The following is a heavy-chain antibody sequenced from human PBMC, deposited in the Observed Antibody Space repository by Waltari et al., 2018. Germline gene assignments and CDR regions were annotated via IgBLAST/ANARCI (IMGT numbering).Heavy chain of an antibody. V-gene: IGHV1-69*09. Sequence: QVQLVQSGAEVKKPGSSVKVSCKASGGTFSSYAISWVRQAPGQGLEWMGRIIPILGIANYAQKVQGRVTITADKSTSTAYMELSSLRSEDTAVYYCARLRITMVRPPGTYYYYGMDVWGQGTTVTVSS. CDR2: IIPILGIA. CDR1: GGTFSSYA. CDR3: ARLRITMVRPPGTYYYYGMDV. D-gene: IGHD3-10*01. J-gene: IGHJ6*02.